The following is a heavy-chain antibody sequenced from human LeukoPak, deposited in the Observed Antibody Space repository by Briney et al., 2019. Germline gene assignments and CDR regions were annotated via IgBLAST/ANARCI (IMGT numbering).Heavy chain of an antibody. CDR1: GGSFSGYY. CDR3: ARLHYGGNYGYYYYYMDV. V-gene: IGHV4-34*01. CDR2: VNHSGIT. D-gene: IGHD4-23*01. J-gene: IGHJ6*03. Sequence: SETLSLTCAIYGGSFSGYYWSWIRQPPGKGLEWIGEVNHSGITNYNPSLKSRVTILLNTSKKQLSLKLNSVTAADTAVYYCARLHYGGNYGYYYYYMDVWGKGTTVTISS.